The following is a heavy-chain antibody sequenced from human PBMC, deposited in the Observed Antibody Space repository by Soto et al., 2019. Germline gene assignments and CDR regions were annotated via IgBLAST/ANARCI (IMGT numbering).Heavy chain of an antibody. CDR2: IYYSGST. J-gene: IGHJ4*02. CDR3: ARSPEATVTAFDY. Sequence: QVQLQESGPGLVKPSQTLSLPCTVSGGSISSGGYYWSWIRQHPGKGLEWIGYIYYSGSTYYNPSLKSRVTISVDPSKNQFSLKLSSVTAADTAVYYCARSPEATVTAFDYWGQGTLVTVSS. V-gene: IGHV4-31*03. D-gene: IGHD4-17*01. CDR1: GGSISSGGYY.